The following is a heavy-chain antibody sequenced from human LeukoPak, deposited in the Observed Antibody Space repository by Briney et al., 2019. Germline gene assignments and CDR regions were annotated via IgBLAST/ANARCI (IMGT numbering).Heavy chain of an antibody. Sequence: NPSQTLSLTCTVSGGSISSGGYYWSWIRQHPGKGLEWIGYIYYSGSTYYNPSLKSRVTISVDTSKNQFSLKLSSVTAADTAVYYCARIAVAGSNWFDPWGQGTLVTVSS. CDR1: GGSISSGGYY. D-gene: IGHD6-19*01. V-gene: IGHV4-31*03. J-gene: IGHJ5*02. CDR3: ARIAVAGSNWFDP. CDR2: IYYSGST.